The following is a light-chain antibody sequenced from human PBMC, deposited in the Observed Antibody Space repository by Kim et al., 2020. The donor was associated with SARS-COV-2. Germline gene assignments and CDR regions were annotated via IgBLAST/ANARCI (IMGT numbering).Light chain of an antibody. CDR1: QSVSSN. CDR2: GAS. J-gene: IGKJ4*01. CDR3: QQYDKWPLN. V-gene: IGKV3-15*01. Sequence: EIVMTQSPATLSVSPGERATLSCRASQSVSSNLAWYQQKPGQAPRLLINGASTRATGIPARFSGSGSGTEFTLTISSLQSEDFAVYYCQQYDKWPLNFGGGTKVDIK.